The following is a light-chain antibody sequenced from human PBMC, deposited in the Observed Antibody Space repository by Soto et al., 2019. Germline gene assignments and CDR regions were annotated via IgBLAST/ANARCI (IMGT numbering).Light chain of an antibody. CDR2: GPS. J-gene: IGKJ1*01. CDR1: QSISSN. V-gene: IGKV3-15*01. CDR3: QQFGTSPLT. Sequence: EIVMTQSPATLSVSPGERATLSCRASQSISSNLAWYQQKPGQAPRLLIYGPSTRATGIPARFSGSGSGTEFTLTISSLQSEDFAVYYCQQFGTSPLTFGQGTKVDIK.